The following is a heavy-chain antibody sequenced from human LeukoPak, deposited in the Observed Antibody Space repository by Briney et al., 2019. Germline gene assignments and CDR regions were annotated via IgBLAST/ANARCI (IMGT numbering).Heavy chain of an antibody. CDR2: IKQDGSEK. J-gene: IGHJ4*02. V-gene: IGHV3-7*03. CDR3: ARRYFDY. CDR1: GFTFSSYA. Sequence: GRSLRLSCAASGFTFSSYAMHWVRQAPGKGLEWVANIKQDGSEKYYVDSVKGRFTISRDNAENSLFLQMNSLRAEDTAVYYCARRYFDYWGQGTLVAVSS.